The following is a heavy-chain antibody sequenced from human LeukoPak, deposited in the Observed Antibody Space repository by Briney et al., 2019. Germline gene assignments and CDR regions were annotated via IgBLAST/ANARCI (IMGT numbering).Heavy chain of an antibody. CDR3: ARAVSQGYYYYYYMDV. CDR2: ISGSGGST. J-gene: IGHJ6*03. Sequence: GGSLRLSCAASGFTFSSYSMNWVRQAPGKGLEWVSAISGSGGSTYNADSVKGRFTISRDNAKNSLYLQMNSLRAEDTALYYCARAVSQGYYYYYYMDVWGKGTTVTVSS. V-gene: IGHV3-21*04. D-gene: IGHD5/OR15-5a*01. CDR1: GFTFSSYS.